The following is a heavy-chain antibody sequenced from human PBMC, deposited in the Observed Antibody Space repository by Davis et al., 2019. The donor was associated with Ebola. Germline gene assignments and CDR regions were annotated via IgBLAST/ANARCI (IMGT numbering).Heavy chain of an antibody. V-gene: IGHV1-46*03. J-gene: IGHJ4*02. CDR2: INPSGGST. CDR3: ARGLVADTFFDY. CDR1: GYTFTSYY. Sequence: AASVKVSCKASGYTFTSYYMHWVRQAPGQGLEWMGMINPSGGSTSYAQKFQGRVTLSRDTFTNTVSMELSSLRSEDTGVYYCARGLVADTFFDYWGQGTLVNVSS. D-gene: IGHD6-19*01.